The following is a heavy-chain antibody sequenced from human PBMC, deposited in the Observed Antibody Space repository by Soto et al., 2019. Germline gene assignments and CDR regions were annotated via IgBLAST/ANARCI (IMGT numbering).Heavy chain of an antibody. CDR1: GGSISSGGYY. CDR2: IYYSGST. J-gene: IGHJ4*02. Sequence: TSETLSLTCTVSGGSISSGGYYWSWIRQHPGKGLEWIGYIYYSGSTYYNPSLKSRVTISVDTSKNQFSLKLSSVTAADTAVYYCARDKSYYDSSGYPRFDYWGQGTLVTVSS. CDR3: ARDKSYYDSSGYPRFDY. V-gene: IGHV4-31*03. D-gene: IGHD3-22*01.